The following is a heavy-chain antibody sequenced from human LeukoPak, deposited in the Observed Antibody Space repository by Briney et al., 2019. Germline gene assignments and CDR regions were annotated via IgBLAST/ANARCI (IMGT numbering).Heavy chain of an antibody. CDR3: VRTLRAYSYAVDY. CDR1: GFSLSTSGMS. V-gene: IGHV2-70*11. J-gene: IGHJ4*02. CDR2: SDWDDDK. D-gene: IGHD3-10*01. Sequence: GPALLKPTQTLTLTCTFSGFSLSTSGMSVSWIRQPPGEALEWLARSDWDDDKYYNTSLKTRLTISKGTSKNQVVLTMTSMAPVDTATYYCVRTLRAYSYAVDYWGQGTLVTVSS.